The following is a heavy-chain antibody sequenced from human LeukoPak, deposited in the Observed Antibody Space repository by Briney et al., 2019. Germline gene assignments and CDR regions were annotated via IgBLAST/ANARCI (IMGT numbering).Heavy chain of an antibody. J-gene: IGHJ4*01. V-gene: IGHV3-48*04. CDR3: VREGFYFFDF. Sequence: GGSLRLSCAASGFTFSSYSMMWVRQAPGKGLEWVSYISSSSTTIHYADSVRGRSTIFRDNAKDSVYLQMNSLRAEDSATYYCVREGFYFFDFWGQGTLVTVSS. CDR2: ISSSSTTI. CDR1: GFTFSSYS.